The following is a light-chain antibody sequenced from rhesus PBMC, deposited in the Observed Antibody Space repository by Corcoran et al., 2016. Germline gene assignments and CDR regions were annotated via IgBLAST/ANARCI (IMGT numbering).Light chain of an antibody. CDR3: QQYYGYPPT. Sequence: DIQMTQSPSALSASVGDRVTISCRASQNIYSNLAWYQQKPGKAPKLLIYGASSLQPGIPSRFRGSGSGTDFTLTISGLQPEDSAAYYFQQYYGYPPTFGGGTKVELK. J-gene: IGKJ4*01. CDR2: GAS. CDR1: QNIYSN. V-gene: IGKV1-44*03.